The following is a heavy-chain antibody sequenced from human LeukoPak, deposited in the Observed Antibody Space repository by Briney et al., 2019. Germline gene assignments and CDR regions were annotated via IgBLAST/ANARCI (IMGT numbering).Heavy chain of an antibody. CDR2: FYSSGRT. CDR3: AREGHIAIVPTVHYYYFMDV. V-gene: IGHV4-4*07. D-gene: IGHD2/OR15-2a*01. J-gene: IGHJ6*03. Sequence: PSETLSLTCSVSGGSISSYYWSWIRQPAGKGLEWIGRFYSSGRTNYNPSLKSRVTMSVDTSKNQFSLKLSSVTAADTAVYYCAREGHIAIVPTVHYYYFMDVWGKGATVTVSS. CDR1: GGSISSYY.